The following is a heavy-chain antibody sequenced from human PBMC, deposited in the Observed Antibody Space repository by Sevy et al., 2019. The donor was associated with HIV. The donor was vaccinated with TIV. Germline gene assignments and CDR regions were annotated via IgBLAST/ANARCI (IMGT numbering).Heavy chain of an antibody. V-gene: IGHV3-23*01. D-gene: IGHD6-19*01. CDR1: GFTFSNYA. CDR2: FSSSGLSTFIGSAGTT. J-gene: IGHJ4*02. Sequence: GGSLRLSCAASGFTFSNYAMSWVRQAPGKGLEWVSTFSSSGLSTFIGSAGTTYYTDSVKGRFTISRDNAKNSLYLQMNSLRAEDTALYYCAREVSLGQWLVRGYFDYWGQGTLVTVSS. CDR3: AREVSLGQWLVRGYFDY.